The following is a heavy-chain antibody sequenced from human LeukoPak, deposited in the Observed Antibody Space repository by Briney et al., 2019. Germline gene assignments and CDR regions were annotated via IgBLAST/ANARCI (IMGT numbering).Heavy chain of an antibody. D-gene: IGHD6-13*01. Sequence: GGSLRLSCAASGFTFDGYGMYWVRQAPGKGLEWVSGISWNSGSIGYADSVKGRFTISRDNAKNSLYLQMNSLRAEDTALYYCAKENSYSSSWQGGFDYWGQGTLVTVSS. J-gene: IGHJ4*02. CDR3: AKENSYSSSWQGGFDY. CDR2: ISWNSGSI. CDR1: GFTFDGYG. V-gene: IGHV3-9*01.